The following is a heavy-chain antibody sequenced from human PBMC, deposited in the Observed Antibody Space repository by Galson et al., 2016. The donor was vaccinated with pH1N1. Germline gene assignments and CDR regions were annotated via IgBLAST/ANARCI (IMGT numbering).Heavy chain of an antibody. CDR1: GFTFSHYA. D-gene: IGHD6-6*01. Sequence: SLRLSCAASGFTFSHYAMHWVRQAPGKGLEWVSVISGSGGNTYYGDSVKGRFTISRDNSKNTLYLQMNSLRAEDTAVYYCTKGGSIAAPDEAFDIWGQGTMVTVSS. J-gene: IGHJ3*02. CDR3: TKGGSIAAPDEAFDI. CDR2: ISGSGGNT. V-gene: IGHV3-23*01.